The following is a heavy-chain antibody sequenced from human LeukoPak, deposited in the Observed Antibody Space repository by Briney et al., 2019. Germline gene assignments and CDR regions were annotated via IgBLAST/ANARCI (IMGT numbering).Heavy chain of an antibody. CDR1: GYTFTGYY. V-gene: IGHV1-2*02. J-gene: IGHJ4*02. CDR2: INPNSGGT. Sequence: GASVKVSCKASGYTFTGYYMHWVRQAPGQGLEWMGWINPNSGGTEYAQKFQGRVTMTRDTSISTTYMELRSLRSDDTAVYYCARDRTPDYWGQGTLVTVSS. CDR3: ARDRTPDY.